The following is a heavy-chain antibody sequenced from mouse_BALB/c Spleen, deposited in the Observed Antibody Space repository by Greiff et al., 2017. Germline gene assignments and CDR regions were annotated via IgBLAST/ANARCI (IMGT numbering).Heavy chain of an antibody. CDR2: ISSGGGST. D-gene: IGHD1-1*01. J-gene: IGHJ4*01. V-gene: IGHV5-12-1*01. CDR3: AKHDGSSRYYAMDY. CDR1: GFAFSSYD. Sequence: EVMLVESGGGLVKPGGSLKFSCAASGFAFSSYDMPWVRQTPEKRLEWVAYISSGGGSTYYPDTVKGRFTISRDNAKNTLYLQMSSLKSEDTAMYYCAKHDGSSRYYAMDYWGQGTSVTVSS.